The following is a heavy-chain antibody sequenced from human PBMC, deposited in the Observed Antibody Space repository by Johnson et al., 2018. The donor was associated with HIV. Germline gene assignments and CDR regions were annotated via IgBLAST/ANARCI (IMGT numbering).Heavy chain of an antibody. V-gene: IGHV3-20*04. CDR3: AREVEITMVQGVIIGDAFDI. CDR2: INWNGGST. J-gene: IGHJ3*02. CDR1: GFTFDDYG. D-gene: IGHD3-10*01. Sequence: VQLVESGGGVERPGGSLRLSCVASGFTFDDYGMSWVRQPPGKGLEWVSGINWNGGSTDYADSVKGRFTISRDNAKNSLYLQMNSLRAEDTALYYCAREVEITMVQGVIIGDAFDIWGPGTMVTVSS.